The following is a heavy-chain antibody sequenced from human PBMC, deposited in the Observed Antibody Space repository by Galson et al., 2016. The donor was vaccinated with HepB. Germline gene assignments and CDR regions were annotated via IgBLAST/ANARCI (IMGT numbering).Heavy chain of an antibody. Sequence: SLRLSCAASGFTVTSSYMSWVRQAPGKGLEWVSVIYSGGDTYYADSVKGRFTISRDDSKNTLFLQMNGLSAEDTAVYYCARAWFPWDYFDDWGQGTLVTVSS. V-gene: IGHV3-53*01. CDR1: GFTVTSSY. D-gene: IGHD3-10*01. J-gene: IGHJ4*02. CDR2: IYSGGDT. CDR3: ARAWFPWDYFDD.